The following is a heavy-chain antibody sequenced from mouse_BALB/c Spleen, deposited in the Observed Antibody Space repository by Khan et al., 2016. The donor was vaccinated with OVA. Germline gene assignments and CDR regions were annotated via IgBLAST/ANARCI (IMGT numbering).Heavy chain of an antibody. Sequence: QVQLQQSGAELARPGASVKMSCKASGYTFTSYTIHWIKKRPGQGLEWIGYINPTNGYTNYNQKFKDKATLTTDKSSTKAYLQLSSLTSDDSAVYNCVRDGSYHRIDGWFAYWGQGTLVTVSA. D-gene: IGHD2-14*01. J-gene: IGHJ3*01. CDR1: GYTFTSYT. CDR3: VRDGSYHRIDGWFAY. CDR2: INPTNGYT. V-gene: IGHV1-4*01.